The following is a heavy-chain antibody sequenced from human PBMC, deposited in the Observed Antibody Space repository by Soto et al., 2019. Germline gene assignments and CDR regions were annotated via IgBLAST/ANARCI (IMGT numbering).Heavy chain of an antibody. CDR1: GFTFSNYA. Sequence: GGSLRLSCAASGFTFSNYAVTWVRQAPGKGLEWVSSISGSGGSTYYAGSVKGRFTISRDNSKNTLSLQMNSLRAEDTAVYYCARDDYYDSSGYLAPLDYWGQGTLVTVSS. D-gene: IGHD3-22*01. J-gene: IGHJ4*02. V-gene: IGHV3-23*01. CDR3: ARDDYYDSSGYLAPLDY. CDR2: ISGSGGST.